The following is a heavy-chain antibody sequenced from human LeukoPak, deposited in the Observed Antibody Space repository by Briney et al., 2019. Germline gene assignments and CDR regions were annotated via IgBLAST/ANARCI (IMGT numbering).Heavy chain of an antibody. J-gene: IGHJ4*02. CDR1: GFTFSSYW. CDR3: ARDRLSNDFDY. V-gene: IGHV3-7*01. CDR2: IKQDGSEK. Sequence: GGSLRLSCAASGFTFSSYWMSWVRQASGKGLEWVANIKQDGSEKYYVDSVKGRFTISRDNAKNSLYLQMNSLRAEDTAVYYCARDRLSNDFDYWGQGTLVTVSS.